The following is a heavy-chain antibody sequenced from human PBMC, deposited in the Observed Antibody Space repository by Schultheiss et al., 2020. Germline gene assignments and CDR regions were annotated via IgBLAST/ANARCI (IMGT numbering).Heavy chain of an antibody. CDR3: ARTYCSSTSCHPSLDAFDI. D-gene: IGHD2-2*01. CDR2: INSDGSST. Sequence: GGSLRLSCAASGFTFSSYDMHWVRQATGKGLEWVSRINSDGSSTSYADSVEGRFTISRDNAKSTLYLQMNSLRAEDTAVYYCARTYCSSTSCHPSLDAFDIWGQGTMVTVSS. J-gene: IGHJ3*02. V-gene: IGHV3-74*01. CDR1: GFTFSSYD.